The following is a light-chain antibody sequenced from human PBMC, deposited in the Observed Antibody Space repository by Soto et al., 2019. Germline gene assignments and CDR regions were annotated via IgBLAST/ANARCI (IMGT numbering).Light chain of an antibody. CDR1: QSVTNY. J-gene: IGKJ4*01. V-gene: IGKV3-11*01. Sequence: EIVLTQSPATLSLSPGETATLSCRASQSVTNYLAWYQQKPGQAPRLLIFDASSRATGVPARFIGSGSGTDFTLTITSLEAEDVAVYYCHQRSHWPPLTFGGGTKVEIK. CDR2: DAS. CDR3: HQRSHWPPLT.